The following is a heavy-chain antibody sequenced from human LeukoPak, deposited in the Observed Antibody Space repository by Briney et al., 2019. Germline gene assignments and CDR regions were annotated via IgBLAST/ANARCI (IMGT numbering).Heavy chain of an antibody. V-gene: IGHV3-48*02. CDR3: VRDQGGPTSY. Sequence: GGSLRLSCAASGLTFSSYSMNWVRQAPGKGLEWVAYISSFSGTIYYADSVKGRFTISRDNAKNSLYLQMNSLRDEDTAVYYCVRDQGGPTSYWGQGTLVTVSS. CDR1: GLTFSSYS. J-gene: IGHJ4*02. CDR2: ISSFSGTI. D-gene: IGHD3-16*01.